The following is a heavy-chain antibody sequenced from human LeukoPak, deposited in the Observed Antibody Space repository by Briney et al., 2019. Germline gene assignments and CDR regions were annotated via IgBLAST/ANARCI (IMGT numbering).Heavy chain of an antibody. CDR3: AASQSYCGGDCYSGDAFDI. V-gene: IGHV1-2*02. J-gene: IGHJ3*02. CDR1: GYTCTDYY. Sequence: ASVKVSCKVSGYTCTDYYMHWVRQAPGQGLEWMGWINPNSGGTNYAQKFQGRVTMTRDTSISTAYMELSRLRSDDTAVYYCAASQSYCGGDCYSGDAFDIWGQGTMVTVSS. D-gene: IGHD2-21*01. CDR2: INPNSGGT.